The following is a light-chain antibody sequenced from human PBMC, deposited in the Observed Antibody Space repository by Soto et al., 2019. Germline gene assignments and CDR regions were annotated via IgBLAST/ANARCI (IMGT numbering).Light chain of an antibody. CDR1: QSVTSGN. CDR2: AAS. J-gene: IGKJ2*01. Sequence: EIVLTQSPGTLSLSPGERATLSCRASQSVTSGNLAWYQQKPGQAPRLLIYAASSRATNIPDRFSGSGSGTDFTLTISRLEHEDVAVYYCQQYGSSPPYTFGQGTKLEIK. CDR3: QQYGSSPPYT. V-gene: IGKV3-20*01.